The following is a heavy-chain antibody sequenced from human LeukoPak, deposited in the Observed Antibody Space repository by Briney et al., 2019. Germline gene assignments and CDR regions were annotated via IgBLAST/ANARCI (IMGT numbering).Heavy chain of an antibody. D-gene: IGHD6-19*01. CDR3: ARTSGWYFDY. J-gene: IGHJ4*02. CDR2: IYYSGST. V-gene: IGHV4-59*01. CDR1: GGSISSYY. Sequence: PSETLSLTCTVSGGSISSYYWSWIRQPPGKGLEWIAYIYYSGSTNYNPSLKSRVTISVDTSKNQFSLKLSSVTAADTAVYYCARTSGWYFDYWGQGTLVTVSS.